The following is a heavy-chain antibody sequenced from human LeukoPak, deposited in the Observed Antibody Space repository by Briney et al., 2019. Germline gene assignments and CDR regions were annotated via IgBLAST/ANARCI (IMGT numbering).Heavy chain of an antibody. CDR1: GFTFSSYA. CDR3: AKSQLGRHDAFDI. Sequence: GGSLRLPCAASGFTFSSYAMSWVRQAPGKGLEWVSAISGSGGSTYYADSVKGRFTTSRDNSKNTLYLQMNSLRAEDTAVYYCAKSQLGRHDAFDIWGQGTMVTVSS. D-gene: IGHD2-2*01. V-gene: IGHV3-23*01. CDR2: ISGSGGST. J-gene: IGHJ3*02.